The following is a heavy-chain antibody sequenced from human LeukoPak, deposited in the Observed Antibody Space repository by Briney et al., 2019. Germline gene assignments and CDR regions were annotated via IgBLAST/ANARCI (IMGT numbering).Heavy chain of an antibody. J-gene: IGHJ4*02. Sequence: GGSLRLSCAASGFTISFYWMSWVRQAPGKGLEWVANINQVASEKNYVDSVKGRFTISRDNAKNSLYLQMNSVRAEDTAMYYCVRDGGYYGPDSWGQGDLVTVSS. CDR3: VRDGGYYGPDS. CDR2: INQVASEK. CDR1: GFTISFYW. V-gene: IGHV3-7*04. D-gene: IGHD3-10*01.